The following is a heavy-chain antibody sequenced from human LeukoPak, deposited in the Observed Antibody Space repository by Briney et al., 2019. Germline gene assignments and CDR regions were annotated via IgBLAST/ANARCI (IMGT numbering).Heavy chain of an antibody. CDR3: AREFFDREGGTTVLDY. CDR1: GFTFSSTS. CDR2: ISSGSSYI. D-gene: IGHD1-26*01. V-gene: IGHV3-21*01. J-gene: IGHJ4*02. Sequence: GGSLRLSCAASGFTFSSTSMNWVRQAPGKGLEWVSSISSGSSYIIYADSVKGRFTIARDNAKNSLYLQMNSLRAEDTAVYYCAREFFDREGGTTVLDYWGQGTLVTVSS.